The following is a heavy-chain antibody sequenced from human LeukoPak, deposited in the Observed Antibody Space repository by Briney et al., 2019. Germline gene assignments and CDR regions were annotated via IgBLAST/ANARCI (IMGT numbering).Heavy chain of an antibody. CDR3: ARGWELRQGDAFDI. V-gene: IGHV3-30-3*01. D-gene: IGHD1-26*01. CDR1: GFTFSSYA. J-gene: IGHJ3*02. Sequence: GGSLRLSCAASGFTFSSYAMHWVRQAPGKGLEWVAVISYDGSNKYYADSVKGRFTISRDNSKNTLYLQMNSLRAEDTAVYYCARGWELRQGDAFDIWGQGTMVTVSS. CDR2: ISYDGSNK.